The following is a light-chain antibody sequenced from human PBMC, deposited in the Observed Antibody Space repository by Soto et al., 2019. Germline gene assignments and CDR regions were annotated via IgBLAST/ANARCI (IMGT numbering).Light chain of an antibody. CDR2: DAS. CDR3: QQYDILPLT. V-gene: IGKV1-33*01. Sequence: DIQMTQSPSSLSASVGDRVTLTCQASQGITSFLNWYQQKPGKAPKLLIYDASNLETGVPSRFSGSGFATDFTFTICSLQPEDTATYYCQQYDILPLTFGGGTKVEIK. CDR1: QGITSF. J-gene: IGKJ4*01.